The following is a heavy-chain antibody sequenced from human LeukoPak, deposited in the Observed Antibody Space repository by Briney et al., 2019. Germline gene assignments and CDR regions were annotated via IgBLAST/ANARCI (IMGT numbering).Heavy chain of an antibody. CDR3: TREADTVIGSLDY. V-gene: IGHV3-48*03. J-gene: IGHJ4*02. CDR1: GFSFSHYE. CDR2: IRGSDNTI. D-gene: IGHD3-22*01. Sequence: PGGSLRLSCAASGFSFSHYEMNWVRQAPGKGLEWVSYIRGSDNTIYYADSVKGRFTISRDNAKNLVHLQMTSLRAEDTAVYYCTREADTVIGSLDYWGQGTLVTVSS.